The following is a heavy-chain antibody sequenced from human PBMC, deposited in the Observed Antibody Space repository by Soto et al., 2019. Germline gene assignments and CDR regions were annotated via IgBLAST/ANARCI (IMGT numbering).Heavy chain of an antibody. CDR1: GGSISSSSYY. D-gene: IGHD6-6*01. CDR2: IYYSGIT. J-gene: IGHJ4*02. CDR3: ARHEGSSSSIGY. Sequence: QLQLQESGPGLVKPSETLSLTCTVSGGSISSSSYYWGWIRQPPGKGLEWIGSIYYSGITYYNPSLKIRVTISVDTSKNQFSLKLSSVTAADTAVYYCARHEGSSSSIGYWGQGTLVTVSS. V-gene: IGHV4-39*01.